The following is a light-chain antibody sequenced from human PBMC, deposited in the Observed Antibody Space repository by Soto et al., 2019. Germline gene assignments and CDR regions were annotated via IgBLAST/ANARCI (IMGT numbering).Light chain of an antibody. CDR3: LQHYAWPWT. V-gene: IGKV3-15*01. Sequence: EIVITQSPATLSVSPGERATLSCRASQSVNGYLDWFLQKPGQAPRLVLQRIFTRAIGVPARFSGSGSETEFTLTISGLQSEDSGVYYCLQHYAWPWTFGQGTKV. CDR1: QSVNGY. CDR2: RIF. J-gene: IGKJ1*01.